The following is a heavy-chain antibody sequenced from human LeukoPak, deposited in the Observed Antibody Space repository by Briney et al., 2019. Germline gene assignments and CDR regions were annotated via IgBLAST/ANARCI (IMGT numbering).Heavy chain of an antibody. J-gene: IGHJ3*02. V-gene: IGHV3-21*01. CDR1: GFTFSTYY. Sequence: RGSLRLSCAASGFTFSTYYMNWVRQAPGKGLEWVSSITTSSSYIYYADSVKGRFTISRDNAKNSLYLQMNSLRAEDTAVYYCAREYCSGGSCYNDAFDIWGQGTMVTVSS. CDR2: ITTSSSYI. CDR3: AREYCSGGSCYNDAFDI. D-gene: IGHD2-15*01.